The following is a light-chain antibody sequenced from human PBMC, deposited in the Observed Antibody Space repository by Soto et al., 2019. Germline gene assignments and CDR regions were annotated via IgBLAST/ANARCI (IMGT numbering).Light chain of an antibody. Sequence: DIQLTQSPSFLSASVGDRVTITCRASQCISSYLAWYQQKPGKAPNLLIYAASTLQSGVPSRFSGSGSGAEFTLTIRSLQPEDFATYYCQQLNSYPTFGPGTKVDIK. CDR1: QCISSY. CDR3: QQLNSYPT. V-gene: IGKV1-9*01. J-gene: IGKJ3*01. CDR2: AAS.